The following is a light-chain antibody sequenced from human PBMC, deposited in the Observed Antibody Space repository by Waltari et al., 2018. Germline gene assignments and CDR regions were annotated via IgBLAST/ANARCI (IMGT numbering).Light chain of an antibody. V-gene: IGLV1-44*01. J-gene: IGLJ3*02. Sequence: QSVLTQPPSASGTPGQRVTISCSGSNSNFGGNTVNWYQQVPGTAPKLLIYSNKLRPSCVPDGCSGAKSGASASLAIIGLQSEDDADFYCATWDDSLNAVVFGGGTKLTVL. CDR3: ATWDDSLNAVV. CDR2: SNK. CDR1: NSNFGGNT.